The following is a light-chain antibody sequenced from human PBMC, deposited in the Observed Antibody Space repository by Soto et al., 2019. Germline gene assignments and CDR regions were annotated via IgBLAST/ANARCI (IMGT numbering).Light chain of an antibody. Sequence: DIQLTQSPSLLSASVGDRVTITCRASEDITNSLVWYHQKPGKTPKFLISTVSTLQSGVRSRFSGSGSGTEFTLTISGLQPEDFATYYCQQFKSYPITFGQGTRL. CDR3: QQFKSYPIT. J-gene: IGKJ5*01. V-gene: IGKV1-9*01. CDR1: EDITNS. CDR2: TVS.